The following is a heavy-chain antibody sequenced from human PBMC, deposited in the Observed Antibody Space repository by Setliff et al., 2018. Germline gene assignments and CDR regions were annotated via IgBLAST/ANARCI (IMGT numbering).Heavy chain of an antibody. D-gene: IGHD6-13*01. V-gene: IGHV4-39*07. CDR2: IYYSGST. CDR1: GGSISSTIYY. Sequence: SETLSLTCTVSGGSISSTIYYWGWIRQPPGKGLEWIGSIYYSGSTYCNPSLKSRVTISVDTSKNQFSLKLSSVTAADTAVYYCARVSMYSSSWYYYYYGMDVWGQGTTVTVSS. J-gene: IGHJ6*02. CDR3: ARVSMYSSSWYYYYYGMDV.